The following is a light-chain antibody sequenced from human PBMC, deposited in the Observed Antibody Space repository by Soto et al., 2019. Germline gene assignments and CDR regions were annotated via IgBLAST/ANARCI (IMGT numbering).Light chain of an antibody. CDR1: QSIGTW. Sequence: DIQMTQSPSTLSASVGARVPITCRASQSIGTWLAWYQQKPGKAPKLLICKASSLESGVPSRFSGSGSGTEFTLTISSLQPDDFATYYCQQYNSYSPTFGQGTKVDIK. V-gene: IGKV1-5*03. J-gene: IGKJ1*01. CDR2: KAS. CDR3: QQYNSYSPT.